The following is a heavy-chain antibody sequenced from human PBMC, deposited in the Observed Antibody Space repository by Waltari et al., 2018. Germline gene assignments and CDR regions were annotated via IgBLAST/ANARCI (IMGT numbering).Heavy chain of an antibody. CDR2: FYKSGTT. CDR1: RSSIRNNNYY. V-gene: IGHV4-39*07. J-gene: IGHJ4*02. CDR3: VRGYPDIVATISDY. D-gene: IGHD5-12*01. Sequence: QLQLQESGPGLVKPSDTLSLTCTVSRSSIRNNNYYWGWVLQPPGKGLEWFGSFYKSGTTYSNPSRKSPVTISVDTSNNQFSLKLNSVTAADTAVYYCVRGYPDIVATISDYWGQGTLVIVSS.